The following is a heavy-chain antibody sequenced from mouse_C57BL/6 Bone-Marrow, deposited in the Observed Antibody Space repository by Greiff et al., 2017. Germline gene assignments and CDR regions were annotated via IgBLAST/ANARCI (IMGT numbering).Heavy chain of an antibody. J-gene: IGHJ2*01. CDR2: LDPSDSYT. Sequence: QVQLQQPGAELVMPGASVKLSCKASGYTFTSYWMHWVKQRPGQGLEWIGELDPSDSYTNYNQKFKGKSTLTVDKSSSTAYMQRSSLTSEDSAVYYCARGYYYFDYWGQGTTLTVSS. CDR3: ARGYYYFDY. D-gene: IGHD2-14*01. V-gene: IGHV1-69*01. CDR1: GYTFTSYW.